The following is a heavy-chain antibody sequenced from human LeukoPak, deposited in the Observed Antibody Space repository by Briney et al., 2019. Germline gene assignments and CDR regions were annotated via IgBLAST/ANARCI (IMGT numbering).Heavy chain of an antibody. CDR2: IYSGGAI. CDR1: GFTVSSNY. Sequence: PGGSLRLSCAASGFTVSSNYMSWVRQAPGKGLEWVSVIYSGGAIYYADSVKGRFTISRDNSKNTLYLQMNSLRAEDTAVYYCARAQAATYGMDVWGQGTTVTVSS. D-gene: IGHD6-25*01. CDR3: ARAQAATYGMDV. V-gene: IGHV3-53*01. J-gene: IGHJ6*02.